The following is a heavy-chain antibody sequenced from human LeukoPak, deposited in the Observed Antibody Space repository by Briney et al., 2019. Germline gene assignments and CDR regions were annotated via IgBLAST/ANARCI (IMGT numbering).Heavy chain of an antibody. D-gene: IGHD4-17*01. CDR2: IYSGGST. CDR1: GLTVSSNY. Sequence: GGSLRLSCAASGLTVSSNYMSWVRQAPGKGLEWVSVIYSGGSTYYAVSVKGRFTISRDNSKNTLYLQMNNLRAEDTAVYYCASTMTTGQYYFDYRGQGTLVTVSS. J-gene: IGHJ4*02. V-gene: IGHV3-66*01. CDR3: ASTMTTGQYYFDY.